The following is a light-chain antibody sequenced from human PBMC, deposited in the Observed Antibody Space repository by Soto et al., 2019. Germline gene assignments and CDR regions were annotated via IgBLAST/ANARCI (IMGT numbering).Light chain of an antibody. J-gene: IGKJ1*01. CDR2: DAS. CDR3: QQYGSSPRT. CDR1: QSVSSSY. Sequence: EIVLTQSPGTLSLSPGERATLSCRASQSVSSSYLAWYQQKPGQAPRLLIYDASSRATGIPDRFSGSGSGTDFTLTISILEPEDFAVYYYQQYGSSPRTFGQGTKVEVK. V-gene: IGKV3-20*01.